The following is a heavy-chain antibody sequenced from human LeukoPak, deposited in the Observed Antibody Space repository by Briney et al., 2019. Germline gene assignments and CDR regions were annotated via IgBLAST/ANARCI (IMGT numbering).Heavy chain of an antibody. CDR3: ARGGIAVAGNHYYYMDV. Sequence: GGSLRLSCAASGFTFSTYSMNWVRQAPGKGLEWVSSISSSSTYIYYADSVKGRFTISRDNAKNSLYLQMNSLRAEDTAVYYCARGGIAVAGNHYYYMDVWGKGTTVTVSS. CDR1: GFTFSTYS. V-gene: IGHV3-21*01. J-gene: IGHJ6*03. D-gene: IGHD6-19*01. CDR2: ISSSSTYI.